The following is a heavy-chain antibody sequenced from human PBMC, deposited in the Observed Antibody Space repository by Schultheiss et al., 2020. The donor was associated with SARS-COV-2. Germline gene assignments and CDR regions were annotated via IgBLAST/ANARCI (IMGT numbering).Heavy chain of an antibody. D-gene: IGHD2-15*01. J-gene: IGHJ5*02. V-gene: IGHV1-69*13. Sequence: SVKVSCKASGGTFSSYAISWVRQAPGQGLEWKGWINPNTARTNYAQKFQGRVTITADESTSTVYMELSSLRSEDTAVYYCARAGDLIVGYCSGGSCFVDWFDPWGQGTLVTVSS. CDR2: INPNTART. CDR1: GGTFSSYA. CDR3: ARAGDLIVGYCSGGSCFVDWFDP.